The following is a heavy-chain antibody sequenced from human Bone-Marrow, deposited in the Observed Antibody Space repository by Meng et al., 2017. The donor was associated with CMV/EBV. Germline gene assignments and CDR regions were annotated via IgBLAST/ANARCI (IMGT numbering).Heavy chain of an antibody. Sequence: GESLKISCAASGYTFSHYAMSWVRQAPGKGLEWVSAITGSGDITYYADSVKGRFTISRDNSRNTLYVEMNSLRAEDTALYYCAKAYSLLGNGMDVWGRGTTVTVSS. CDR1: GYTFSHYA. V-gene: IGHV3-23*01. D-gene: IGHD2-21*01. CDR3: AKAYSLLGNGMDV. CDR2: ITGSGDIT. J-gene: IGHJ6*02.